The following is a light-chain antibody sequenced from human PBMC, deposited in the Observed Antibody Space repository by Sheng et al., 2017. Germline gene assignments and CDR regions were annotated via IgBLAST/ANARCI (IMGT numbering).Light chain of an antibody. CDR2: GAS. J-gene: IGKJ4*01. Sequence: EIVLTQSPATLSLSPGERATLSCRASQSVSRYLAWYQQKPGQAPRLLIYGASSRATGIPDRFNGSGSGTDFTLTISRLEPEDFAVYHCQQYSSSSGLTFGGGTKVEIK. V-gene: IGKV3-20*01. CDR1: QSVSRY. CDR3: QQYSSSSGLT.